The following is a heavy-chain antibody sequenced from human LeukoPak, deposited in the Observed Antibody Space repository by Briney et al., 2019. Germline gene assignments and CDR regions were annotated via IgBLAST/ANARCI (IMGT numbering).Heavy chain of an antibody. D-gene: IGHD6-13*01. V-gene: IGHV3-23*01. CDR3: AKDVSVAAAGTGDAFDI. CDR1: GFTFSSYA. Sequence: PGGSLRLSCAASGFTFSSYAMSWVRQAPGKGLEWVSAISGSGGSTYYADSVKGRFTIPRDNSKNTLYLQMNSLRAEDTAVYYCAKDVSVAAAGTGDAFDIWGQGTMVTVSS. CDR2: ISGSGGST. J-gene: IGHJ3*02.